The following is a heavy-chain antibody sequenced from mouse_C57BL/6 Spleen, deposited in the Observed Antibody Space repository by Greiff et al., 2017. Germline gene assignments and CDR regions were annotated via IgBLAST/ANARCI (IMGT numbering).Heavy chain of an antibody. V-gene: IGHV1-52*01. J-gene: IGHJ3*01. CDR1: GYTFTSYW. Sequence: VQLQHPGAELVRPGSSVQLSCKASGYTFTSYWMHWVKQRPIQGLEWIGNIDPSDSETHYNQKFKDKATLTVDKSSSTAYMQLSSLTSEDSAVYYCARGEDDSLFAYWGQGTLVTVSA. CDR2: IDPSDSET. D-gene: IGHD2-4*01. CDR3: ARGEDDSLFAY.